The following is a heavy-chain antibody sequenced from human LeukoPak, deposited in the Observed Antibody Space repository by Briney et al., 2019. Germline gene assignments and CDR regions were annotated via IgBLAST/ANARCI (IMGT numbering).Heavy chain of an antibody. CDR3: ARIPRYSSSWYGGDY. D-gene: IGHD6-13*01. CDR1: GGSITSGDYY. CDR2: IYYSGST. J-gene: IGHJ4*02. V-gene: IGHV4-30-4*01. Sequence: SQTLSLTCTVSGGSITSGDYYWSWICQPPGKGLEWIGCIYYSGSTNYNPSLKSRVTISVDTSKNQSSLKLSSVTAADTAVYYCARIPRYSSSWYGGDYWGQGTLVTVSS.